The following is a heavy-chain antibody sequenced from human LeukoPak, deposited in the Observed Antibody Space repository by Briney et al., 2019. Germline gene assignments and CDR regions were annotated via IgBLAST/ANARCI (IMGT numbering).Heavy chain of an antibody. CDR2: IYYRGTT. CDR1: GDSVSSSSYY. V-gene: IGHV4-39*07. J-gene: IGHJ1*01. D-gene: IGHD3-22*01. Sequence: SETLSLTCTVSGDSVSSSSYYWGWIRQPPGKGLEWIGSIYYRGTTYYNPSLKSRVTISVDRSKNQFSLKLSSVTAADTAVYYCARDDSSGAAEYFQHWGQGTLVTVSS. CDR3: ARDDSSGAAEYFQH.